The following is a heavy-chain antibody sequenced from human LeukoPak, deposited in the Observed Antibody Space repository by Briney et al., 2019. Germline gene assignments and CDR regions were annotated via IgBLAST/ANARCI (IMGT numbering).Heavy chain of an antibody. Sequence: GESLKISCKGSGYSFTSYWIAWVRQMPGKGLEWMAIIYPGDSETRYSPSFQGQVTISADKSISTAYLQWSSLKASDTAMYYCARHKGQLWSDYWGQGTLVTVSS. J-gene: IGHJ4*02. CDR3: ARHKGQLWSDY. CDR2: IYPGDSET. V-gene: IGHV5-51*01. D-gene: IGHD5-18*01. CDR1: GYSFTSYW.